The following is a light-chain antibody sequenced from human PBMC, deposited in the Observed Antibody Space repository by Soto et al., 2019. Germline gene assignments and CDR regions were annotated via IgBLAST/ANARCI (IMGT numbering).Light chain of an antibody. Sequence: DIQMTQSPSALSASVGDRVTITCRASQSVNSWLAWYQQRPGKAPKLLIYDASTLESGVPSRFSGGGSGTEFTLTISSLQPDDFATYYCHQYNSYHTFGGGTKVDI. V-gene: IGKV1-5*01. J-gene: IGKJ4*01. CDR2: DAS. CDR1: QSVNSW. CDR3: HQYNSYHT.